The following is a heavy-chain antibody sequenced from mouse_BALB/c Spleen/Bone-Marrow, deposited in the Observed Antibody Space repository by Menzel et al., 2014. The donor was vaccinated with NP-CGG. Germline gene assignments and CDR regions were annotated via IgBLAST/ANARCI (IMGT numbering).Heavy chain of an antibody. CDR3: ARQHGLRVDY. CDR1: GFTFSSYS. J-gene: IGHJ4*01. Sequence: EVQVVESGGGLVQPGGSLKLSCAASGFTFSSYSMSWVRQTPEKRLEWVAYISNGGGSTYYPDTVKGRFTISRGNAKNTLYLQMSSLKSEDTAMYYCARQHGLRVDYWGQGSSVPVSS. D-gene: IGHD3-1*01. CDR2: ISNGGGST. V-gene: IGHV5-12-2*01.